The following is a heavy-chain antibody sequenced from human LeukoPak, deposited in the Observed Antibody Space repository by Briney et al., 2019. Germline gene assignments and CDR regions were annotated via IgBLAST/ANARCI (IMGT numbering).Heavy chain of an antibody. CDR1: GGFIGTYY. CDR3: ARGQLATAMGRDSFDY. J-gene: IGHJ4*02. V-gene: IGHV4-4*07. Sequence: SETLSLTCTVSGGFIGTYYWSWIRQPAGKGLEWIGRIYTSGSTNYNPSLKSRVSMAVDTSKNQFSLKLTSVTAADTAVYYCARGQLATAMGRDSFDYWGQGTVVTVSS. CDR2: IYTSGST. D-gene: IGHD5-18*01.